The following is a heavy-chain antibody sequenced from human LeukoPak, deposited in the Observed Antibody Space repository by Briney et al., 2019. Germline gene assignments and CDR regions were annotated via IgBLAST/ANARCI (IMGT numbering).Heavy chain of an antibody. CDR3: AKEPRQCGADCFSLLDQ. CDR1: GLTFSSYA. V-gene: IGHV3-23*01. Sequence: GGSLRLSCAASGLTFSSYAMSWVRQAPGKGLEWVSAISGSSGHTYYADSVKGRFTISRDNSKNTLYLQMNSLRAEDTAVYYCAKEPRQCGADCFSLLDQWGQGTLVTVSS. J-gene: IGHJ4*02. D-gene: IGHD2-21*02. CDR2: ISGSSGHT.